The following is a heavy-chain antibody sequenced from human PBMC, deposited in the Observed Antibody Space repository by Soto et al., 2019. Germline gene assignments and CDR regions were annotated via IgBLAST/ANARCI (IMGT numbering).Heavy chain of an antibody. Sequence: SETLSLTCIVSGASITSGSSYWGWIRQPPGKGLEWIGTMYYIEGAYYNASLKSRVTISADTSKNQFSLKLTSVTAADTAVYYCARGRKDIGYYYDSSGYYYYFDYWGQGTLVTVSS. J-gene: IGHJ4*02. CDR1: GASITSGSSY. V-gene: IGHV4-39*01. CDR2: MYYIEGA. D-gene: IGHD3-22*01. CDR3: ARGRKDIGYYYDSSGYYYYFDY.